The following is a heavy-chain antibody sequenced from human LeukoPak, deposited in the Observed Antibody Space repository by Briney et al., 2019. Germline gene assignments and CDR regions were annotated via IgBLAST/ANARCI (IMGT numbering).Heavy chain of an antibody. CDR2: ISYDGSNK. V-gene: IGHV3-30-3*01. Sequence: GGSLRLSCAASGFTFSSYAMHWVRQAPGKGLEWVAVISYDGSNKYYADSVKGRFTISRDNSKNTLYLQMDSLRPEDTAVYYCARGSGRYWYFDLWGRGTLVTVSS. J-gene: IGHJ2*01. D-gene: IGHD6-19*01. CDR3: ARGSGRYWYFDL. CDR1: GFTFSSYA.